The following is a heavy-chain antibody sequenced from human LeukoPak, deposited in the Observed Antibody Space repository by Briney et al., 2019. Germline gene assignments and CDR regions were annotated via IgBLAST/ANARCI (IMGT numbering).Heavy chain of an antibody. CDR3: AKDAGYCSSTSCPHYYYYGMDV. Sequence: GGSLRLSCAASGFTFSSYAMSWVRQAPGKGLEWVSAISGSGGSTYYADSVKGRFTISRDNSKNTLYLQMNSLRAEDTAVYYCAKDAGYCSSTSCPHYYYYGMDVWGQGTTVTVSS. J-gene: IGHJ6*02. D-gene: IGHD2-2*01. V-gene: IGHV3-23*01. CDR1: GFTFSSYA. CDR2: ISGSGGST.